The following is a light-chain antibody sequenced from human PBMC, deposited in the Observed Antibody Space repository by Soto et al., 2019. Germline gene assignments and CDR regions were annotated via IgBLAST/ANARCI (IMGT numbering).Light chain of an antibody. CDR1: SSDVGGYNY. J-gene: IGLJ1*01. CDR3: SSYTSSSTLCV. Sequence: QSALTQPASVSGSPGQSITISCTGNSSDVGGYNYVSWYQQHPGKAPKLMICDVSNRPSGVSNRFSGSKSGNTASLTISGLLAEDEADYYCSSYTSSSTLCVFGTGTKLTVL. CDR2: DVS. V-gene: IGLV2-14*01.